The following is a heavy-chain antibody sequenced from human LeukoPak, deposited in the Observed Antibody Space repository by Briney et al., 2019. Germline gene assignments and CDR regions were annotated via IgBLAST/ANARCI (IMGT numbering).Heavy chain of an antibody. J-gene: IGHJ4*02. D-gene: IGHD4-17*01. CDR3: ARQGGYGDYAFRLY. V-gene: IGHV4-39*01. CDR2: IYYSGST. CDR1: GGSISSSSYY. Sequence: PSETLSLTCTVSGGSISSSSYYWGWIRQPPGKGLEWIGSIYYSGSTYYNPSLKSRVTISVDTSKNQFSMKMSSVTAADPAVYYCARQGGYGDYAFRLYWGQGTLVTVSS.